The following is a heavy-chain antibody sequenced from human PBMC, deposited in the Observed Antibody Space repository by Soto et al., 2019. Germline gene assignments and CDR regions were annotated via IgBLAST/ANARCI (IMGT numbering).Heavy chain of an antibody. CDR2: ISAYNGNT. D-gene: IGHD3-16*01. CDR3: ARGDYDYVWGSHGAFDI. CDR1: GYIFTSYG. V-gene: IGHV1-18*04. Sequence: ASVKVSCKASGYIFTSYGISWVRQAPGQGVEWMGWISAYNGNTNYAQKLQGRVTMTTDTSTSTAYMELRSLRSDDTAVYYCARGDYDYVWGSHGAFDIWGQGTMVTVSS. J-gene: IGHJ3*02.